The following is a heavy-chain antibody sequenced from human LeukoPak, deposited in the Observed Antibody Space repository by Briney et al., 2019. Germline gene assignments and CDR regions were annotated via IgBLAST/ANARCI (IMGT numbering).Heavy chain of an antibody. D-gene: IGHD4-17*01. J-gene: IGHJ5*02. V-gene: IGHV3-20*01. CDR3: ARVEGYGDYENWFDP. Sequence: PGGSLRLSRAASGSTFDDYGMSWVRQAPGKGLEWVSGINWNGGSTGYADSVKGRFTISRDNAKNSLYLQMNSLRAEDTALYHCARVEGYGDYENWFDPWGQGTLVTVSS. CDR2: INWNGGST. CDR1: GSTFDDYG.